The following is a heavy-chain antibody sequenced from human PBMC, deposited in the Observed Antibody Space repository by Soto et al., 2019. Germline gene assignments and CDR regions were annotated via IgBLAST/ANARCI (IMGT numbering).Heavy chain of an antibody. V-gene: IGHV3-30-3*01. D-gene: IGHD4-4*01. CDR2: ISYDGSNK. Sequence: QVQLVESGGGVVQPGRSLRLSCAASGFTFSSYAMHWVRQAPGKGLEWVAVISYDGSNKYYADSVKGRFTISRDNSKNTLYPQMNSLRAEDTAVYYCARDSAVQVTTVTHYYYYYGMDVWGQGTTVTVSS. J-gene: IGHJ6*02. CDR1: GFTFSSYA. CDR3: ARDSAVQVTTVTHYYYYYGMDV.